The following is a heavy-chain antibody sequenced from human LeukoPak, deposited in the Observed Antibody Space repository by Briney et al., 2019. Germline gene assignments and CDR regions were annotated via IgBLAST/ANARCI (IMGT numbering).Heavy chain of an antibody. D-gene: IGHD4-17*01. Sequence: SETLSPTCSVSGDSIRSFYWSWIRQPPEQGLECIGYIYHTGSTNYNPSLKSRVTMSVDTSKNQFSLKLTSVTAADTAVYYCARLRTDYGDSFFFDYWGQGIQVAVSS. CDR2: IYHTGST. J-gene: IGHJ4*02. CDR3: ARLRTDYGDSFFFDY. V-gene: IGHV4-59*01. CDR1: GDSIRSFY.